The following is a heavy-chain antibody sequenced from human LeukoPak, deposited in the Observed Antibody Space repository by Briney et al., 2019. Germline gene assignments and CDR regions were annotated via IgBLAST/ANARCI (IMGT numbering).Heavy chain of an antibody. CDR3: AKSSLVVPYDY. CDR1: GFTFSGSA. J-gene: IGHJ4*02. CDR2: IRSKANSYAT. Sequence: GGSLRLSCAASGFTFSGSAMHWVRQASGKGLEWVGRIRSKANSYATAYAASVKGRFTVSRDNAKNSLYLQMNSLRADDTAVYYCAKSSLVVPYDYWGQGTLVTVSS. V-gene: IGHV3-73*01. D-gene: IGHD6-6*01.